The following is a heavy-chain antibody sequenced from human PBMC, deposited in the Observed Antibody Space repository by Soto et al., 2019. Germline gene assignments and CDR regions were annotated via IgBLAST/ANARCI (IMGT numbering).Heavy chain of an antibody. CDR3: AKDLGRYCSGGSCYSREAFDI. Sequence: PGGSLRLSCAASGFTFSSNIMTWVRQAPGKGLEWVSAISGAADGTYYTDSVKGRFTISRDNSQNTLYLQMNSLRAEDTAVYYCAKDLGRYCSGGSCYSREAFDIWGQGTMVTVSS. D-gene: IGHD2-15*01. CDR2: ISGAADGT. V-gene: IGHV3-23*01. CDR1: GFTFSSNI. J-gene: IGHJ3*02.